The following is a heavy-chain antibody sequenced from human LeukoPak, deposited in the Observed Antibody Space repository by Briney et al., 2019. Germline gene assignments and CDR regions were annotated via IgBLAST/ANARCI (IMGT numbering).Heavy chain of an antibody. CDR3: ASPGRFLEWLPY. J-gene: IGHJ4*02. CDR2: ISSSWSTI. V-gene: IGHV3-48*04. Sequence: GGSLRLSCAASGFTFGSYAMSWVRQAPGKGLEWVSYISSSWSTIYYADSVKGRFTISRDNAKNSLYLQMNSLRAEDTAVYYCASPGRFLEWLPYWGQGTLVTVSS. D-gene: IGHD3-3*01. CDR1: GFTFGSYA.